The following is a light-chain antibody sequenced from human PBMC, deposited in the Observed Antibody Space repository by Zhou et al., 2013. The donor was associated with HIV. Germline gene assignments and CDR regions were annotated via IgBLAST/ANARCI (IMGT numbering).Light chain of an antibody. CDR1: SSDVGSYNL. V-gene: IGLV2-23*02. CDR2: EVN. J-gene: IGLJ2*01. Sequence: QSALTQPASVSGSPGQSITISCTGTSSDVGSYNLVSWYQQHPGKAPKLMIYEVNNRPSGISNRFSGSKSGNTASLTISGLQAEDEAEYYCGSYAGSSNWIFGGGTKLTVL. CDR3: GSYAGSSNWI.